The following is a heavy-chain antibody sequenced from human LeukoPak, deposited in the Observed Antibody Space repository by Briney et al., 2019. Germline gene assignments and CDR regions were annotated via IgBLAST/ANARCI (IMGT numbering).Heavy chain of an antibody. J-gene: IGHJ4*02. D-gene: IGHD3-10*01. CDR2: ISGSGGST. V-gene: IGHV3-23*01. CDR1: GFTFSSYA. CDR3: AKDVTMVRGALTAVDY. Sequence: GGSLRLSCAASGFTFSSYAMSWVRQAPGKGLEWVSAISGSGGSTYYADSVKGRFTISRDNSKNTLYLQMNSLRAEDTAVYYCAKDVTMVRGALTAVDYWGQGTLVTVSS.